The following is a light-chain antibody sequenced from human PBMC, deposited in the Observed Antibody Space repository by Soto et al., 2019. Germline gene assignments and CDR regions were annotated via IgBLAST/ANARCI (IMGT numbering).Light chain of an antibody. CDR1: QSISSY. CDR2: AAS. Sequence: DLPMTQSPSSLSASVADRVTITCRASQSISSYLNWYQQKPANSPKLLIYAASSLQSRYASRLIVSESATDFTRPISSLQPEDCATYSCHQSSSTPPITLGQGTPLAIK. CDR3: HQSSSTPPIT. V-gene: IGKV1-39*01. J-gene: IGKJ5*01.